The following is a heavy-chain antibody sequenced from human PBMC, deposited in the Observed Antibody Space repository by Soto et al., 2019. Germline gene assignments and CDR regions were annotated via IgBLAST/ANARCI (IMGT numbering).Heavy chain of an antibody. D-gene: IGHD5-12*01. Sequence: EVQLVESGGGLVKPGESLRLSCEASGASFTNAWMNWVRQAPGKGLEWVARIKTRIDSATTDYAAPVKGRFTISRDDSKNTLYLQLDSLKTEDTAVYYCTTEDPSWLRGLEYWGQGTLVTGSS. CDR1: GASFTNAW. CDR2: IKTRIDSATT. CDR3: TTEDPSWLRGLEY. J-gene: IGHJ4*02. V-gene: IGHV3-15*01.